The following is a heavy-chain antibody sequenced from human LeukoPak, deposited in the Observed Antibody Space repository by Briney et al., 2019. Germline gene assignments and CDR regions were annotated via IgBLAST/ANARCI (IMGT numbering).Heavy chain of an antibody. CDR3: ARVNDFWSGSYRVHYYYDMDV. D-gene: IGHD3-3*01. Sequence: PGGSLRLSCAASGFTFTNYIMNWVRQAPVKGLEWVSYIGTRSSTIYYADSVKGRFIISRDNAKNSLYLQMNSLRAEDTAVYYCARVNDFWSGSYRVHYYYDMDVWGKGTTVTVSS. J-gene: IGHJ6*03. V-gene: IGHV3-48*01. CDR2: IGTRSSTI. CDR1: GFTFTNYI.